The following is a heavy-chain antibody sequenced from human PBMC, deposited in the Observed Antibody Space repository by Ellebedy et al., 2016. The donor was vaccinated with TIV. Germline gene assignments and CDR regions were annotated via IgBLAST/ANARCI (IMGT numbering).Heavy chain of an antibody. CDR3: ARGGGCGSGDCWAFDY. D-gene: IGHD2-21*02. CDR1: GFPFRNHW. Sequence: GESLKISCAASGFPFRNHWMHWVRQAPGKGLVWVARIDTDGSSTSYADSVKGRFTISRDNAKNTLYLQMNTLRAEDTAVYYCARGGGCGSGDCWAFDYWGQGTLVTVSS. CDR2: IDTDGSST. V-gene: IGHV3-74*01. J-gene: IGHJ4*02.